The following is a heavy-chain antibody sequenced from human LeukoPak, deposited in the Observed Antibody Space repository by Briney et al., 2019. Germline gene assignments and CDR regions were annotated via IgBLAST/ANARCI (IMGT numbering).Heavy chain of an antibody. CDR2: IYYSGST. CDR3: ARYCSSTSCDAFDI. J-gene: IGHJ3*02. CDR1: GGSIGSGDYY. D-gene: IGHD2-2*01. Sequence: SETLSLTCTVSGGSIGSGDYYWSWIRQPPGKGLEWIGYIYYSGSTYYNPSLKSRVTISVDTSKNQFSLKLSSVTAADTAVYYCARYCSSTSCDAFDIWGQGTMVTVSS. V-gene: IGHV4-30-4*08.